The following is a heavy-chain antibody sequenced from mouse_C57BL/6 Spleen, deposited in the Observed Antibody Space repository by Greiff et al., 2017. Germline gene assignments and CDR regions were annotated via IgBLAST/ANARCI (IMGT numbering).Heavy chain of an antibody. CDR3: ARGAYYSNYDY. J-gene: IGHJ2*01. CDR2: IYPGSGSN. CDR1: GYTFTSSW. D-gene: IGHD2-5*01. Sequence: VQLQQPGAELVKPGASVKMSCKASGYTFTSSWITWVKQRPGQGLEWIGDIYPGSGSNNYNEKFKSKATLTVDTSSSTAYMQLSSLTSEDSAVYYCARGAYYSNYDYWGQGTTLTVSS. V-gene: IGHV1-55*01.